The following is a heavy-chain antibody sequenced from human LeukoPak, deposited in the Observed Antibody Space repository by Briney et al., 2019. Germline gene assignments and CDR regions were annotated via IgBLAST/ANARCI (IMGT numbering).Heavy chain of an antibody. Sequence: SETLSLTCAVYGGSFSGYYWSWIRQPPGKGLEWIGEINHSGSTNYNPSLKSRVTMSVDTSKNQFSLKLSSVAAADTAVYYCTYSRAFDYWGQGTLVTVSS. CDR2: INHSGST. D-gene: IGHD2-15*01. J-gene: IGHJ4*02. CDR3: TYSRAFDY. CDR1: GGSFSGYY. V-gene: IGHV4-34*01.